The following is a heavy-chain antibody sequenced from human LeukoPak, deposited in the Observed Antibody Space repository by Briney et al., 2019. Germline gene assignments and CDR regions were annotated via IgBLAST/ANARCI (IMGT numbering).Heavy chain of an antibody. V-gene: IGHV3-21*06. CDR2: ISISSTYI. D-gene: IGHD1-14*01. CDR3: VRDMWGTYYFDY. CDR1: GFIFSSYT. J-gene: IGHJ4*02. Sequence: GGSLRLSCVASGFIFSSYTMNWVRQAPGKGLEWVSSISISSTYINYADSVKGRFTTSRDNAWNSLYLQMDNLRAEDTAVFYCVRDMWGTYYFDYWGQGTVVTVSP.